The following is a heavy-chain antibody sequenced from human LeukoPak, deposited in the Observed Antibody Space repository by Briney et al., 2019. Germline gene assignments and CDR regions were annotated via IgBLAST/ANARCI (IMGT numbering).Heavy chain of an antibody. J-gene: IGHJ4*02. CDR1: GFTFSSHA. D-gene: IGHD6-19*01. CDR2: IDYSGGST. Sequence: GGSLTLSCAASGFTFSSHAMSWVRQAPGKGLEWVSAIDYSGGSTYYADSVKGRFTTSRDNSKNTLYLQMNSLRAEDTGVYYCAKRRGIAVAGTGEWGRGSLVTVSS. CDR3: AKRRGIAVAGTGE. V-gene: IGHV3-23*01.